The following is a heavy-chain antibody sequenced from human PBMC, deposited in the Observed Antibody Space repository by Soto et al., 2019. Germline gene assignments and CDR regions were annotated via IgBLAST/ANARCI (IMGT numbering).Heavy chain of an antibody. CDR2: ISGSGGST. J-gene: IGHJ5*02. CDR1: GFTVSSYA. V-gene: IGHV3-23*01. CDR3: AQTPPLDSSSGS. Sequence: GGSLRLSWAASGFTVSSYAMSWVRQATGKGLEWVSAISGSGGSTYYADSVKGRFTISRDNSKNTLYLQMSSLRAEDTAVDYGAQTPPLDSSSGSWGQGTPVPVSS. D-gene: IGHD3-22*01.